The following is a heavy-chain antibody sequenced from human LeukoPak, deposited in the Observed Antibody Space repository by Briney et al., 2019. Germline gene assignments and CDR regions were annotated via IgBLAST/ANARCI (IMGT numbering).Heavy chain of an antibody. J-gene: IGHJ3*02. CDR1: GDTFSSYA. D-gene: IGHD3-3*01. CDR3: ASGRPAIFTDGLDI. Sequence: SVKVSCKASGDTFSSYALSWVRQAPGQGLEWMGGIIPIFGTANYSQKFQGRVTITTDEFTTTAYMELSSLRSEDTAVYYCASGRPAIFTDGLDIWGQGTMVTVSS. V-gene: IGHV1-69*05. CDR2: IIPIFGTA.